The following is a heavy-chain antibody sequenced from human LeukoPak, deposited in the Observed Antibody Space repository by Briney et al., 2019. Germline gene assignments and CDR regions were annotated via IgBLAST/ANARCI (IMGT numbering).Heavy chain of an antibody. Sequence: NPSETLSLTCTVSGGSISSGGYYWSWIRQHPGKGLEWIGYIYYSGSTYYNPSLKSRVTISVDTSKNQFSLKLSSVTAADTAVYYCARGSGVPAAHWDYWGQGTLVTVSS. CDR1: GGSISSGGYY. D-gene: IGHD2-2*01. CDR2: IYYSGST. CDR3: ARGSGVPAAHWDY. V-gene: IGHV4-31*03. J-gene: IGHJ4*02.